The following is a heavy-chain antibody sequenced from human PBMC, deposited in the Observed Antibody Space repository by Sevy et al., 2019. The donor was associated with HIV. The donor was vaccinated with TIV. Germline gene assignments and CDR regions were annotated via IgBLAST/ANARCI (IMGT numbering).Heavy chain of an antibody. D-gene: IGHD2-2*02. V-gene: IGHV3-7*01. CDR2: INQDGSAK. CDR1: GFSLESYW. Sequence: GGSLRLSCVGSGFSLESYWMNWVRQAPGKGLEWVANINQDGSAKYYGDSVKGRFTVSRDNARNLVYLQMNSLRVADTALYYCVRAIQSEGSFWGQGTLVTVSS. J-gene: IGHJ4*02. CDR3: VRAIQSEGSF.